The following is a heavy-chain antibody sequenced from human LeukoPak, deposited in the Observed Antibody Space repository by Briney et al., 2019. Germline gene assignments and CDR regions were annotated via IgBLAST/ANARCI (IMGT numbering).Heavy chain of an antibody. CDR2: IYSGGRT. CDR1: GFTPSSNH. J-gene: IGHJ5*02. CDR3: AGGGGYCATTSCRYNWFDP. Sequence: GRTLSPSCAPSGFTPSSNHTSCVSDAPQKGLWSVLVIYSGGRTPYTASAKRRFTLSRDNSKNTMYLQMKTLRAENTSVYHSAGGGGYCATTSCRYNWFDPWGEGTLVTVSS. V-gene: IGHV3-53*01. D-gene: IGHD2-2*01.